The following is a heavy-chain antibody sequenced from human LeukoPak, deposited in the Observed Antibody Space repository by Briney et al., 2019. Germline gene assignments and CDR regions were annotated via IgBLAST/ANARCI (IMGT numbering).Heavy chain of an antibody. Sequence: GGSLRLSCAASGFTFSSYAMHWVRQAPGKGLEYVSAISSNGGSTYYANSVKGRFTISRDNSKNALYLQTGSLRAEDMAVYYCASGLAFDYWGQGTLVTVSS. J-gene: IGHJ4*02. CDR3: ASGLAFDY. D-gene: IGHD3/OR15-3a*01. CDR2: ISSNGGST. CDR1: GFTFSSYA. V-gene: IGHV3-64*01.